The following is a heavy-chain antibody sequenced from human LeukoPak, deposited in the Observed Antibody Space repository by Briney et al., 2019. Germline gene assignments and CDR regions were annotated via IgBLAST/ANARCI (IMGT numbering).Heavy chain of an antibody. J-gene: IGHJ4*02. Sequence: SETLSLTCAVYGGSFSGYYWSWIRQPPGKGLEWIGEINHSGSTNYNPSLKSRVTISVDTSKNQFSLKLSSVTAADTAVYYCARDGYYDSSGYSTPRIFDYWGQGTLVTVSS. CDR1: GGSFSGYY. CDR2: INHSGST. CDR3: ARDGYYDSSGYSTPRIFDY. V-gene: IGHV4-34*01. D-gene: IGHD3-22*01.